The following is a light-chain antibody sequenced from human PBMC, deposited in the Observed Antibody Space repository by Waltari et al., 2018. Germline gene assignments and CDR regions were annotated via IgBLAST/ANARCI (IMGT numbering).Light chain of an antibody. V-gene: IGLV2-23*02. Sequence: QSALTQPASVSGSPGQSITFSCTGTSRDVGSYNLVSWFQQHPGNAPKLIIYEVNNPPSGVSPRFSGSKSGNPASLTISGLLAEDEADYYCCSYAGDRNLYVFGSGTKVTVL. CDR2: EVN. CDR3: CSYAGDRNLYV. J-gene: IGLJ1*01. CDR1: SRDVGSYNL.